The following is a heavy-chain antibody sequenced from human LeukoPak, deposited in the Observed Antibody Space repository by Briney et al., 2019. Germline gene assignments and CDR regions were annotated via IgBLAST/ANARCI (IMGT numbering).Heavy chain of an antibody. V-gene: IGHV4-31*03. CDR3: ARSAPPYSSSPYYYYYGMDV. CDR2: IYYSGST. CDR1: GGSISSGGYY. D-gene: IGHD6-13*01. J-gene: IGHJ6*02. Sequence: SETLSLTCTVSGGSISSGGYYWSWIRQHPGKGLEWIGYIYYSGSTYYNPSPKSRVTISVDTSKNQFSLKLSSVTAADTAVYYCARSAPPYSSSPYYYYYGMDVWGQGTTVTVSS.